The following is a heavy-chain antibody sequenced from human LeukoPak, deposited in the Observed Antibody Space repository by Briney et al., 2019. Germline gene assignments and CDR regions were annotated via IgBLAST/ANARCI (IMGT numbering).Heavy chain of an antibody. CDR1: GDSISTTTYY. D-gene: IGHD5-18*01. Sequence: ASETLSLTCTVSGDSISTTTYYWGWVRQPPGKDLEWIGTIHSGGSTYYDLSLKGRLTISVDTSKNQFSLELNSVTAADTAVYYCAMDTHVITRFDSWSPGTLVTVSS. CDR3: AMDTHVITRFDS. CDR2: IHSGGST. V-gene: IGHV4-39*01. J-gene: IGHJ4*02.